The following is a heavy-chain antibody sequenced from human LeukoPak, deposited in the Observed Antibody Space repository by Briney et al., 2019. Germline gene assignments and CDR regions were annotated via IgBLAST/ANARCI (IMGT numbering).Heavy chain of an antibody. CDR2: ISGSGDNT. CDR1: GFTFSNVW. J-gene: IGHJ4*02. D-gene: IGHD3-22*01. Sequence: GESLRLSCAASGFTFSNVWMSWVRQAPGKGLEWVSGISGSGDNTYYADSVKGRFTISRDNSKNTLYVQVNSLGTEDTAAYYCAKGSYYDSSGSFYFDYWGQGTLVTVSS. CDR3: AKGSYYDSSGSFYFDY. V-gene: IGHV3-23*01.